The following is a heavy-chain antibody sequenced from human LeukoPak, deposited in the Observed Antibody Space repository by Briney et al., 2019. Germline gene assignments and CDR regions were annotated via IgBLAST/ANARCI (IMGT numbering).Heavy chain of an antibody. CDR2: ISGSGGST. Sequence: PGGSLRLSCAASGFTFSSYAMSWVRQAPGKGLEWVSAISGSGGSTYYADSVKGRFTTSRDSSKNTLYLQMNSLRAEDTAVYYCAKAFGYSYGEHENWGQGTLVTVSS. CDR1: GFTFSSYA. CDR3: AKAFGYSYGEHEN. V-gene: IGHV3-23*01. D-gene: IGHD5-18*01. J-gene: IGHJ4*02.